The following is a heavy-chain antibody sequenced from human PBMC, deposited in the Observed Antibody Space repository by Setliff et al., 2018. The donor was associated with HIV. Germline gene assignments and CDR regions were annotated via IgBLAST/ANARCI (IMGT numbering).Heavy chain of an antibody. Sequence: PGGSLRLSCSASGFNFGEYALSWVRQAPGKGLEWVAFIRTKAYSGTTEYAASVKDRFTISRDDSKSIAYLQMNSLKTEDSDVYYCSRDVLTNNYYYYGMDVWGQGTTVTVSS. CDR1: GFNFGEYA. V-gene: IGHV3-49*04. CDR3: SRDVLTNNYYYYGMDV. CDR2: IRTKAYSGTT. D-gene: IGHD4-4*01. J-gene: IGHJ6*02.